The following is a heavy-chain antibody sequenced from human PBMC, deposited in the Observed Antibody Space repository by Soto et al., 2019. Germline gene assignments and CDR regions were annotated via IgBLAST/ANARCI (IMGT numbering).Heavy chain of an antibody. V-gene: IGHV1-18*01. CDR1: GDSFSKFG. J-gene: IGHJ4*02. CDR2: ISGYSGQT. D-gene: IGHD6-25*01. CDR3: ASDPSGPD. Sequence: HVLLVQSGPEVRKPGASVNDSCMASGDSFSKFGINWVRQAPGQRLEWMGWISGYSGQTNYAQKFQGRVTMTRDTSTTTAYMELRTLRSDDTAVYFCASDPSGPDWGQGTLVTVPS.